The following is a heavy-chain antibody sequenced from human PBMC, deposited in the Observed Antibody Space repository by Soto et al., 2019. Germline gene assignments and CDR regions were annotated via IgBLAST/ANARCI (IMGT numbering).Heavy chain of an antibody. CDR1: GFTFSSYS. CDR2: ISSSSSYI. V-gene: IGHV3-21*01. J-gene: IGHJ6*02. Sequence: LSLTCAASGFTFSSYSMNWVRQAPGKGLEWVSSISSSSSYIYYADSVKGRFTISRDNAKNSLYLQMNSLRAEDTAVYYCARSTGIFGVVSPYYYYGMDVWGQGTTVTVSS. D-gene: IGHD3-3*01. CDR3: ARSTGIFGVVSPYYYYGMDV.